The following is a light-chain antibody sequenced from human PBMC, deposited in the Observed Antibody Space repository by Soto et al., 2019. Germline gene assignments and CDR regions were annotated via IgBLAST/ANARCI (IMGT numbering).Light chain of an antibody. CDR2: LGS. V-gene: IGKV2-28*01. Sequence: MVLTQSPLSLPVTPGEPASISCRSSQSLLHSNGYNYLDWYLQKPGQSPQLLIYLGSNRASGVPDRFSGSGSGTDFTLKISRVEAEDVGVYYCMQALQTPFTFGPGTKVDIK. CDR3: MQALQTPFT. CDR1: QSLLHSNGYNY. J-gene: IGKJ3*01.